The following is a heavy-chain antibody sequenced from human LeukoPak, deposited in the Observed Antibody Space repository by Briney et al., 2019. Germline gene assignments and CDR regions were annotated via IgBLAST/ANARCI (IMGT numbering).Heavy chain of an antibody. CDR2: INHSGST. D-gene: IGHD3-22*01. CDR1: GGSFSGYY. Sequence: SETQSLTCAVYGGSFSGYYWSWIRQPPGKGLEWIGEINHSGSTNYNPSLKSRVTISVDTSKNQFSLKLSSVTAADTAVYYCARGPYYYDSSGYYRCFDYWGQGTLVTVSS. J-gene: IGHJ4*02. V-gene: IGHV4-34*01. CDR3: ARGPYYYDSSGYYRCFDY.